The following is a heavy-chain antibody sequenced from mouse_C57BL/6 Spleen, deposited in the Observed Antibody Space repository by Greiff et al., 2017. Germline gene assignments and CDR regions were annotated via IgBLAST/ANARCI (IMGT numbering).Heavy chain of an antibody. V-gene: IGHV1-82*01. J-gene: IGHJ2*01. D-gene: IGHD4-1*01. Sequence: QVQLQQSGPELVKPGASVKISCKASGYAFSSSWMNWVKQRPGKGLEWIGRIYPGDGDTNYNGKFKGKATLTADKSSSTAYMQLSSLTSEDSAVYFCARRDWAYFDYWGQGTTLTVSS. CDR1: GYAFSSSW. CDR3: ARRDWAYFDY. CDR2: IYPGDGDT.